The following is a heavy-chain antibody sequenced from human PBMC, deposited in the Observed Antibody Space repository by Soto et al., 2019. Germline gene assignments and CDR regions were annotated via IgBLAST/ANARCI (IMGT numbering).Heavy chain of an antibody. CDR2: IYPSGSA. CDR1: FDSISSYY. Sequence: SETLSLTCTVSFDSISSYYWSWIRQTAGKGLEWIGRIYPSGSANYNPSFKSRVTMSVDTSKNQFSLKLSSVTAADTAVYYCARSGGAMVTGYYYYYYGMDVWGQGTTVTVSS. D-gene: IGHD5-18*01. CDR3: ARSGGAMVTGYYYYYYGMDV. J-gene: IGHJ6*02. V-gene: IGHV4-4*07.